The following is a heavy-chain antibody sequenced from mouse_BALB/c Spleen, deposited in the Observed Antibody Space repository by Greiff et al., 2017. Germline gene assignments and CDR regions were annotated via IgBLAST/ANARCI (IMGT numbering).Heavy chain of an antibody. CDR1: GFTFCSYA. Sequence: EVQVVESGGGLVKPGGSLKLSCAASGFTFCSYAMSWVRQTPEKRLEWVATISSGGSYTYYPDSVKGRFTISRDNAKNTLYLQMSSLRSEDTAMYYCARRSSFAYWGQGTLVTVSA. CDR2: ISSGGSYT. J-gene: IGHJ3*01. CDR3: ARRSSFAY. V-gene: IGHV5-9-3*01.